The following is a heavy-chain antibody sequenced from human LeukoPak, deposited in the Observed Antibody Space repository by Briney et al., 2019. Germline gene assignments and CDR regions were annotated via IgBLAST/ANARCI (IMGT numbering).Heavy chain of an antibody. CDR2: MNPNSGNT. J-gene: IGHJ5*02. CDR1: GYTFTSYD. D-gene: IGHD2-2*01. V-gene: IGHV1-8*01. Sequence: ASVKVSCKASGYTFTSYDINWVRQATGQGLEWMGWMNPNSGNTGYAQKFQGRVTMTRNTSISTAYMELSSLRSEDTAMYYCARGAIPGVVVPAATNWFDPWGQGTLVTVSS. CDR3: ARGAIPGVVVPAATNWFDP.